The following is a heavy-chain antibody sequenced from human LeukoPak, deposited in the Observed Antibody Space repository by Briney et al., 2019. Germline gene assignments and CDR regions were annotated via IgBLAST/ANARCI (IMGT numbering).Heavy chain of an antibody. V-gene: IGHV5-51*01. Sequence: GESLKISCKGSGYSFTSYWIGWVRQMPGKGLEWMGIIYPGDSDTRYSPSFQGQVTISADKSISTAYLQWSSLKASDTAMYYCASRHGDPPGGYYYMDVWGKRTTVTVSS. D-gene: IGHD4-17*01. CDR3: ASRHGDPPGGYYYMDV. CDR2: IYPGDSDT. CDR1: GYSFTSYW. J-gene: IGHJ6*03.